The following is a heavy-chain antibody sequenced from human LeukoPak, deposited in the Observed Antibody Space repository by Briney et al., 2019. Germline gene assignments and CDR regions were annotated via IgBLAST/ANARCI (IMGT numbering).Heavy chain of an antibody. D-gene: IGHD3-9*01. CDR1: GFTFSNYA. CDR2: ISGSGGST. CDR3: TTDPYDILTGYYYYMDV. Sequence: GGSLRLSCAASGFTFSNYAMHWVRQAPGKGLEWVSAISGSGGSTYYADSVKGRFTISRDISKNTLYLQMNSLKTEDTAVYYCTTDPYDILTGYYYYMDVWGKGTTVTVSS. V-gene: IGHV3-23*01. J-gene: IGHJ6*03.